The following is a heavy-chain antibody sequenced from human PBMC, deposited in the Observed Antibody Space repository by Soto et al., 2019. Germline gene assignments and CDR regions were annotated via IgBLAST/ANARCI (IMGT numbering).Heavy chain of an antibody. J-gene: IGHJ6*02. CDR2: MNPNSGNT. CDR1: GYSFTSYD. CDR3: ARGLKGSYDFWSGYPSSHYYYGMDV. V-gene: IGHV1-8*01. D-gene: IGHD3-3*01. Sequence: ASVKVSCKASGYSFTSYDINWVRQATGQGLEWMGWMNPNSGNTGYAQKFQGRVTMTRNTSISTAYMELSSLRSEDTAVYYCARGLKGSYDFWSGYPSSHYYYGMDVWGQGTTVTVSS.